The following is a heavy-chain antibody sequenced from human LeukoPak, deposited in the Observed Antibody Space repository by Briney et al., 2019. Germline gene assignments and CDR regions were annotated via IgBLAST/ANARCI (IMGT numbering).Heavy chain of an antibody. J-gene: IGHJ4*02. CDR2: IYSSGGT. D-gene: IGHD3-3*01. CDR3: ARGNFWSGYYLDY. V-gene: IGHV3-53*01. CDR1: GVTVNSNY. Sequence: GESLRLSCAASGVTVNSNYINWVRQAPGKGLEWVSVIYSSGGTNYADSVKGRFTISRDDSKNTVFLQMNSLRVEDTAFYYCARGNFWSGYYLDYWGQGTLVTVSS.